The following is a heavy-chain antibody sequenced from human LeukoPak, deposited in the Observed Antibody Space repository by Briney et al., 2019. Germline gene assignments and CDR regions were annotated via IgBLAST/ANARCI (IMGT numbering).Heavy chain of an antibody. V-gene: IGHV3-23*01. CDR2: ISEGVGNT. CDR3: AKREKGTTGRFFDY. J-gene: IGHJ4*02. D-gene: IGHD4-17*01. CDR1: GFTFTDYA. Sequence: GGSLRLSCAASGFTFTDYAMTWVRQAPGKGLEWVSGISEGVGNTYYADSVKGRFTISRDHSKNTLYLQMNSLRAEDTALYYCAKREKGTTGRFFDYWGQGTLVTVSS.